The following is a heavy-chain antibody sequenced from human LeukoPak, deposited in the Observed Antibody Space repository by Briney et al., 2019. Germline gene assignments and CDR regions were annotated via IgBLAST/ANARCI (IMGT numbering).Heavy chain of an antibody. V-gene: IGHV1-69*04. Sequence: SVKVSCKASGGTFSSYAISWVRQAPGQGLEWMGRIIPILGIANYAQKFQGRVTITADKSTSTAYMELSSLRSEDTAVYYCATISGSYYSVYFDYWGQGTLVTVSS. D-gene: IGHD1-26*01. CDR2: IIPILGIA. CDR1: GGTFSSYA. CDR3: ATISGSYYSVYFDY. J-gene: IGHJ4*02.